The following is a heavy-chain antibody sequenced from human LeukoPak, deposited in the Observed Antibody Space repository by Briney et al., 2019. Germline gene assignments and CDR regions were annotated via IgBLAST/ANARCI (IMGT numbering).Heavy chain of an antibody. V-gene: IGHV3-23*01. J-gene: IGHJ4*02. Sequence: PGGSLRLSCAASGFTFSSYAMSWVRQAPGKGLEWVSAISGSGGSTYYADSVKGRLTISRDNSKNTLYLQMNSLRAEDTAVYYCAKPYCSSTSCLFIDYWGQGTLVTVSS. CDR2: ISGSGGST. CDR1: GFTFSSYA. D-gene: IGHD2-2*01. CDR3: AKPYCSSTSCLFIDY.